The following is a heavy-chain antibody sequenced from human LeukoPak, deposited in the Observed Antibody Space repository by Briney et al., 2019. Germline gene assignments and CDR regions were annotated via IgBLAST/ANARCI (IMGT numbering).Heavy chain of an antibody. CDR2: IYSDNT. Sequence: PGGSLRLSCTVSGFTVSSNSMSWVRQAPGKGLEWVSFIYSDNTHYSDSVKGRFTISRDNSKNTLYLQMNSLRAEDTAVYYCAKDQRLYSYGLDYWGQGTLVTVSS. V-gene: IGHV3-53*01. CDR1: GFTVSSNS. J-gene: IGHJ4*02. CDR3: AKDQRLYSYGLDY. D-gene: IGHD5-18*01.